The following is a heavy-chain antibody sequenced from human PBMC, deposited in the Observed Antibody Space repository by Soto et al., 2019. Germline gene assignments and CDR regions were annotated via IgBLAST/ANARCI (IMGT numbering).Heavy chain of an antibody. V-gene: IGHV2-5*02. CDR1: GFSLSTSGVG. D-gene: IGHD3-3*01. J-gene: IGHJ3*02. CDR2: IFWDDDK. Sequence: QITLRESGPTLVNPTQTLTLTCSFSGFSLSTSGVGVGWIRQPPGKALEWLALIFWDDDKRQNPSLKTRFTITKDTSKNQVVLIMTNMGPVDKATYYCAHYEMQIQGFDIWGQGTMVTVSS. CDR3: AHYEMQIQGFDI.